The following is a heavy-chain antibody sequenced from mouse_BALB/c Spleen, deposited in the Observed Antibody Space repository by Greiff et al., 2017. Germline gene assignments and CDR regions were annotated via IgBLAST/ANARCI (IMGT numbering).Heavy chain of an antibody. CDR2: INSNGGST. V-gene: IGHV5-6-3*01. J-gene: IGHJ4*01. Sequence: EVKVVESGGGLVQPGGSLKLSCAASGFTFSSYGMSWVRQTPDKRLELVATINSNGGSTYYPDSVKGRFTISRDNAKNTLYLQMSSLKSEDTAMYYCARDQGYDYDAMDYWGQGTSVTVSS. CDR1: GFTFSSYG. CDR3: ARDQGYDYDAMDY.